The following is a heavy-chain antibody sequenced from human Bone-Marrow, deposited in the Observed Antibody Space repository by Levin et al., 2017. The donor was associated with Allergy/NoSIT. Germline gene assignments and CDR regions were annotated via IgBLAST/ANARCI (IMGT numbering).Heavy chain of an antibody. CDR2: IFSGGIT. V-gene: IGHV3-53*01. J-gene: IGHJ5*02. CDR3: AREGVYSGTNWP. Sequence: ETLSLTCAASGFTVTNSYINWVRQAPGKGLEWVAVIFSGGITYYADSVKGRFTISRDTSKNTVTLQMNSLRAEDTAIYYCAREGVYSGTNWPWGQGTLVTVSS. CDR1: GFTVTNSY. D-gene: IGHD1-26*01.